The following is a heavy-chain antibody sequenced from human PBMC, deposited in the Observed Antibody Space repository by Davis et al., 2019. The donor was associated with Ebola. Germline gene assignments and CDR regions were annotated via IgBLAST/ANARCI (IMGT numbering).Heavy chain of an antibody. Sequence: PGGSLRLSCAASGFTFSNYGMHWVRQAPGKGLEWVAVISYDGSNKYYADSVKGRFTISRDNSKNTLYLQMNSLRAEDTAVYYCAREMGAYSGYNLFTYYYGMDVWGQGTTVTVSS. CDR3: AREMGAYSGYNLFTYYYGMDV. J-gene: IGHJ6*02. CDR1: GFTFSNYG. D-gene: IGHD5-12*01. V-gene: IGHV3-30*12. CDR2: ISYDGSNK.